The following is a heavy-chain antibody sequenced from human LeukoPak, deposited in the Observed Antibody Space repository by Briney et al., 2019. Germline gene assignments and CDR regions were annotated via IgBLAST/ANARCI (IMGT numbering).Heavy chain of an antibody. CDR1: GGSFSGYY. CDR3: ASAAITMVRGVIRPLRGSNWFDP. V-gene: IGHV4-34*01. D-gene: IGHD3-10*01. Sequence: PSETLSLTCAVYGGSFSGYYWSWIRQPPRKGLEWIGEINHSGSTNYNPSLKSRVTISVDTSKNQFSLKLSSVTAADTAVYYCASAAITMVRGVIRPLRGSNWFDPWGQGTLVTVSS. J-gene: IGHJ5*02. CDR2: INHSGST.